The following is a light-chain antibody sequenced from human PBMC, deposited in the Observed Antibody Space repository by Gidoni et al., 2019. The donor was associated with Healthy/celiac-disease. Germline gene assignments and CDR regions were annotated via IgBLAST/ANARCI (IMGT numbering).Light chain of an antibody. CDR3: QQYNSYPYT. CDR2: DAS. J-gene: IGKJ2*01. V-gene: IGKV1-5*01. CDR1: QSISSW. Sequence: DIQMTQSPSTLSASVGDRFTITCRASQSISSWLAWYQQKPGKAPKLPIYDASSLESGVPSRFSGSGSGTEFTLTISSLQPDDFATYYCQQYNSYPYTFGQGTKLEIK.